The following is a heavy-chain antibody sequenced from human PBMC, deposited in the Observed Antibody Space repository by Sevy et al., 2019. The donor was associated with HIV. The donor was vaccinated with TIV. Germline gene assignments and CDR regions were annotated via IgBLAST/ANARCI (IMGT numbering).Heavy chain of an antibody. CDR1: GYTFTSYY. V-gene: IGHV1-46*01. CDR3: ARVGSSRGDYYYYGMDV. CDR2: INPSGGST. Sequence: ASVKVSCKASGYTFTSYYMHWVRQAPGQGLEWMGIINPSGGSTSYAQKFQGRVTMTRDTSTSTVYMELSSLRSEDMAVSYCARVGSSRGDYYYYGMDVWGQGTTVTVSS. D-gene: IGHD3-10*01. J-gene: IGHJ6*02.